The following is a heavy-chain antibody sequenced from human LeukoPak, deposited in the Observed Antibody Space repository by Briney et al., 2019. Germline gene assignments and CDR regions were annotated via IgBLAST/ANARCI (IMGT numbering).Heavy chain of an antibody. J-gene: IGHJ4*02. Sequence: AGSLRLSCAASGFTFSSYAMSWVRQAPGKGLEWVSGISLDGATTYYAGSVEGRFTISRDNSKNTLYLQMNSLRADDTAVYYCVKDHGWLLYSWGQGTLVTVSS. CDR1: GFTFSSYA. D-gene: IGHD3-9*01. CDR2: ISLDGATT. CDR3: VKDHGWLLYS. V-gene: IGHV3-23*01.